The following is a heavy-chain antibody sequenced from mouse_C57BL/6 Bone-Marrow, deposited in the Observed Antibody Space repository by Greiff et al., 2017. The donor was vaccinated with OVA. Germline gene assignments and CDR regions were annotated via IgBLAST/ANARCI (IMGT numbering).Heavy chain of an antibody. D-gene: IGHD2-12*01. V-gene: IGHV14-2*01. CDR2: IDPEDGET. J-gene: IGHJ2*01. CDR3: ASRVTTVDY. Sequence: EVQLQQSGAELVKPGASVKLSCTASGFNIKDYYMHWVKQRTEQGLEWIGRIDPEDGETKYAPQFQGKATITADTSSNTAYLQLSSLTSEDTAVYYCASRVTTVDYWGQGTTLTVSS. CDR1: GFNIKDYY.